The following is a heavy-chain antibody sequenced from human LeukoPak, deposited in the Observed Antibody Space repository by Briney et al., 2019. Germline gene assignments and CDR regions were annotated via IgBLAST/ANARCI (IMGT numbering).Heavy chain of an antibody. CDR1: GGSISSSRYY. J-gene: IGHJ6*03. D-gene: IGHD6-6*01. CDR2: IYYTGSS. CDR3: ARDLEYSSSYRFYYMDV. V-gene: IGHV4-39*07. Sequence: SETLSLTCTVSGGSISSSRYYWGWIRQPPGKGLEWIGSIYYTGSSYYNPSLKSRVTISVDTSKNQFSLKLSSVTAADTAVYYCARDLEYSSSYRFYYMDVWGKGTTVTVSS.